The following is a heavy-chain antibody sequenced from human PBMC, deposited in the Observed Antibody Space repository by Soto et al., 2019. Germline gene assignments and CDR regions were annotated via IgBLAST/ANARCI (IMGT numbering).Heavy chain of an antibody. Sequence: XETLSLTCTVSGGSISAFYWNWIRQPAGKGLEWIGRIYASGHTIYNPSLESRVTMSVDTSKHQFPLKLNSVTAADTAVYYCARSPSTSSIGTFDIWGQGTVVTVSS. D-gene: IGHD6-6*01. CDR3: ARSPSTSSIGTFDI. CDR2: IYASGHT. CDR1: GGSISAFY. J-gene: IGHJ3*02. V-gene: IGHV4-4*07.